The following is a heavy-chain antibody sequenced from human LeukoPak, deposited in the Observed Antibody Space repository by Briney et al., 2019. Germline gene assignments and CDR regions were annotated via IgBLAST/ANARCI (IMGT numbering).Heavy chain of an antibody. V-gene: IGHV3-23*01. Sequence: GGSLRLSCAASEFTFSSYAMSWVRQAPGKGLEWVSGITGSGGSTYYADSVKGRFTVSRDSSKNTLYLQMNSLRAEDTAVYYCARDSFRNYFDYWGQGTLVTVSS. CDR1: EFTFSSYA. J-gene: IGHJ4*02. D-gene: IGHD2-21*01. CDR3: ARDSFRNYFDY. CDR2: ITGSGGST.